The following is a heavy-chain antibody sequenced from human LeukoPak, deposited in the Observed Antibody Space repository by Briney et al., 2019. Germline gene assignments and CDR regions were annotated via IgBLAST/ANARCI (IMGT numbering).Heavy chain of an antibody. J-gene: IGHJ4*02. CDR1: GGSISSSSYY. CDR3: ARGLRGPRLSPGRLSSGFDY. CDR2: IYYSGST. Sequence: SETLSLTCTVSGGSISSSSYYWGWIRQPPGKGLEWIGSIYYSGSTYYNPSLKSRVTISVDTSKNQFSLKLSSVTAADTAVYYCARGLRGPRLSPGRLSSGFDYWGQGTLVTVSS. D-gene: IGHD3-10*01. V-gene: IGHV4-39*01.